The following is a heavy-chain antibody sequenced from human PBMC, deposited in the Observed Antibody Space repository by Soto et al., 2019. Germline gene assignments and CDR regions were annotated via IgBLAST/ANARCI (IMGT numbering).Heavy chain of an antibody. CDR1: GFTFSSYG. D-gene: IGHD6-13*01. J-gene: IGHJ6*02. V-gene: IGHV3-33*01. CDR2: IWYDGSNK. CDR3: AREHSSSWYGNYYGMDV. Sequence: GGSLRLSCAASGFTFSSYGMHWVRQAPGKWLEWVAVIWYDGSNKYYADSVKGRFTISRDNSKNTLYLQMNSLRAEDTAVYYCAREHSSSWYGNYYGMDVWGQGXTVTVYS.